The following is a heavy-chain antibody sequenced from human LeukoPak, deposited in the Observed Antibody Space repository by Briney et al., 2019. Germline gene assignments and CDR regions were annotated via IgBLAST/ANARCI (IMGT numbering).Heavy chain of an antibody. J-gene: IGHJ2*01. CDR3: AKDCYGSGSRYWFFDL. V-gene: IGHV3-23*01. Sequence: GGSLRLSCAASGFTFSNYAMSWVRQAPGKGLEWVSGISASSGSTYHAASVRGRFSISRDNSKNTLYLQMNSLRAEDTAVYYCAKDCYGSGSRYWFFDLWGRGTLVTVSS. D-gene: IGHD3-10*01. CDR2: ISASSGST. CDR1: GFTFSNYA.